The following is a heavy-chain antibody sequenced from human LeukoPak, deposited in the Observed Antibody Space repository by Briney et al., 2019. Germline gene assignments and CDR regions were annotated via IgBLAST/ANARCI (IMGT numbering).Heavy chain of an antibody. CDR2: INHSGST. D-gene: IGHD6-19*01. V-gene: IGHV4-38-2*02. CDR3: ARGEPVAGTRLYYFDY. J-gene: IGHJ4*02. CDR1: GYSISSGYY. Sequence: PSETLSLTCTVSGYSISSGYYWGWIRQPPGKGLEWIGEINHSGSTNYNPSLKSRVTISVDTSKNQFSLKLSSVTAADTAVYYCARGEPVAGTRLYYFDYWGQGTLVTVSS.